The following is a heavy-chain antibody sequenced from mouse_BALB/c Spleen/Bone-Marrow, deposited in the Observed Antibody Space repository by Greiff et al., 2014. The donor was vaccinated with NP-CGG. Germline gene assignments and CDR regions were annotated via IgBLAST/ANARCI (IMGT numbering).Heavy chain of an antibody. Sequence: VQLQQSGGGLVKPGGSLKLSCAASGFTFSDYYMYWVRQTPEMRLEWVATVSDGGSYTYYPDSVKGRFTISRDNAKNNLYLQMSSLKSEDTAMYYCARVSYDYFDYWGQGTTLTVSS. V-gene: IGHV5-4*02. J-gene: IGHJ2*01. CDR1: GFTFSDYY. CDR3: ARVSYDYFDY. CDR2: VSDGGSYT. D-gene: IGHD2-4*01.